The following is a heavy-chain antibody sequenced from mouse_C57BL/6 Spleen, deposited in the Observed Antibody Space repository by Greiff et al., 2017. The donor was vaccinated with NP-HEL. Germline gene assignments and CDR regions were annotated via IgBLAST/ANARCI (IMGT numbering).Heavy chain of an antibody. J-gene: IGHJ2*01. CDR2: IYPGDGDT. CDR3: ARSWPYYFDY. CDR1: GYAFSSSW. V-gene: IGHV1-82*01. Sequence: QVQLQQSGPELVKPGASVKISCKASGYAFSSSWMNWVKQRPGKGLEWIGRIYPGDGDTNYNGKFKGKATLTADKSSSTAYMQLSSLTSEDYAVYFCARSWPYYFDYWGQGTTLTVSS.